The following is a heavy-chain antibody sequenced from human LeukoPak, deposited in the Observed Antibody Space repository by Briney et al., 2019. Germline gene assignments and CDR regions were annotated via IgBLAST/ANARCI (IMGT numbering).Heavy chain of an antibody. J-gene: IGHJ5*02. Sequence: PSETLSLTCTVSGGSISSSSYYWGWIRQPPGKGLEWIGSIYYSGSTYYNPSLKSRVTISVDTSKNQFSLKLSSVTAADTAVYYCARPKGRRYDILTGYYIVNWFDPWGQGTLVTVSS. CDR3: ARPKGRRYDILTGYYIVNWFDP. D-gene: IGHD3-9*01. CDR1: GGSISSSSYY. V-gene: IGHV4-39*07. CDR2: IYYSGST.